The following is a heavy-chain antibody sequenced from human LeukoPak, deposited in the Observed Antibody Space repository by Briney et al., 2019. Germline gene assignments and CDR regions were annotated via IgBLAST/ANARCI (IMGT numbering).Heavy chain of an antibody. CDR1: GYTFTSYG. J-gene: IGHJ4*01. CDR3: ARDVSRGYMDY. Sequence: GASVKVSCKASGYTFTSYGISWVRQAPGQGLEWMGWISVSSGTTTYAENFQGRVTLTTDASTTTAYMEVTSLTSDDTAVYYCARDVSRGYMDYWGHGTLVTVAS. V-gene: IGHV1-18*01. CDR2: ISVSSGTT.